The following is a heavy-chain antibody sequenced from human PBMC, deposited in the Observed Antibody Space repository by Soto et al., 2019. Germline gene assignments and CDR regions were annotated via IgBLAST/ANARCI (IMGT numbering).Heavy chain of an antibody. CDR3: ARDQYYDFWSGYSQSGMDV. D-gene: IGHD3-3*01. J-gene: IGHJ6*02. V-gene: IGHV3-33*01. CDR1: GFTFSSYG. Sequence: SLRLSCAASGFTFSSYGMHWVRQAPGKGLEWVAVIWYDGSNKYYADSVKGRFTISRDNSKNTLYLQMNSLRAEDTAVYYCARDQYYDFWSGYSQSGMDVWGQGTTVTVSS. CDR2: IWYDGSNK.